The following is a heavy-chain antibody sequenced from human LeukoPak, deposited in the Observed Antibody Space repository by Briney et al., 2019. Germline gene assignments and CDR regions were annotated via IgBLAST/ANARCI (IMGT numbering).Heavy chain of an antibody. D-gene: IGHD2-15*01. CDR3: ARDLSGYCTSGTCYAFDI. CDR2: IYTDGNT. Sequence: GGSLRLTCAASEFSVSSNYMNWVRQAPGKGLEWVSVIYTDGNTYYADSVKGRFTISRDKSKNTMYLQMNSLRAEDTALYYCARDLSGYCTSGTCYAFDIWGQGTMVTVSS. J-gene: IGHJ3*02. V-gene: IGHV3-53*01. CDR1: EFSVSSNY.